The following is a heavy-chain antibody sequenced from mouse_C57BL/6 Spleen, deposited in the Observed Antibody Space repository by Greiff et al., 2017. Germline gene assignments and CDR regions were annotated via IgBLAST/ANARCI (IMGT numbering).Heavy chain of an antibody. CDR3: ARSGYGSSYGGYFDV. V-gene: IGHV1-7*01. D-gene: IGHD1-1*01. Sequence: QVHVKQSGAELAKPGASVKLSCKASGYTFTSYWMHWVKQRPGQGLEWIGYINPSSGYTKYNQKFKDKATLTADKSSSTAYMQLSSLTYEDSAVYYCARSGYGSSYGGYFDVWGTGTTVTVSS. J-gene: IGHJ1*03. CDR1: GYTFTSYW. CDR2: INPSSGYT.